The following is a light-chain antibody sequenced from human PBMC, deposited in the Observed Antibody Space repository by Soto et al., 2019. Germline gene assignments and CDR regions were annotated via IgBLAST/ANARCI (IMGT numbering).Light chain of an antibody. Sequence: EIVMTQSPATLSVSPGETATLSCRASESVIRNLAWYQQKPGQVPRLLIYGASTRVTGVPARFSGSGSGTEFTLTISSLQSEDFAVYYCQQYNNWPPITFGQGTRLEIK. CDR2: GAS. J-gene: IGKJ5*01. V-gene: IGKV3-15*01. CDR3: QQYNNWPPIT. CDR1: ESVIRN.